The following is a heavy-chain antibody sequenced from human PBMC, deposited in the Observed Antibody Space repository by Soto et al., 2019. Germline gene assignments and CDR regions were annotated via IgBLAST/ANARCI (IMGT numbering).Heavy chain of an antibody. D-gene: IGHD6-13*01. CDR2: INHSGST. J-gene: IGHJ4*02. Sequence: SETLSLTCAVYGGSFSGYYWSWIRQPPGKGLEWIGEINHSGSTNYNPSLKSRVTISVDTSKNQFSLKLSSVTAADTAVYYCARFGYSSSWYRCYYFDYWGQGTLVTVSS. CDR3: ARFGYSSSWYRCYYFDY. CDR1: GGSFSGYY. V-gene: IGHV4-34*01.